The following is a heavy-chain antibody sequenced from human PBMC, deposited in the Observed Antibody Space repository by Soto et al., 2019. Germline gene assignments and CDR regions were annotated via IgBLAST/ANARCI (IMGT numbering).Heavy chain of an antibody. D-gene: IGHD2-2*01. Sequence: ASVKVSCKASGYTFTSYYMHWVRQAPGQGLEWMGIINPSGGSTSYAQKFQGRVTMTRDTSTSTVYMELSSLRSEDTAVYYCASSSCSSTGCYAHYYYYGMDVWGQGTTVTVSS. CDR1: GYTFTSYY. J-gene: IGHJ6*02. V-gene: IGHV1-46*01. CDR2: INPSGGST. CDR3: ASSSCSSTGCYAHYYYYGMDV.